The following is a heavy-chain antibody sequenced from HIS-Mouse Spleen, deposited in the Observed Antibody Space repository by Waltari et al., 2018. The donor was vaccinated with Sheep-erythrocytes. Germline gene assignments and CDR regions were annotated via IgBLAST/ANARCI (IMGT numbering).Heavy chain of an antibody. J-gene: IGHJ2*01. CDR2: IYWDDDK. Sequence: FSLSTSGVGVGWIRQPPGKALEWLALIYWDDDKRYSPSLKSRLTITKDTSKNQVVLTMTNMDPVDTATYYCAHRPGYWYFDLWGRGTLVTVSS. V-gene: IGHV2-5*02. CDR3: AHRPGYWYFDL. CDR1: FSLSTSGVG.